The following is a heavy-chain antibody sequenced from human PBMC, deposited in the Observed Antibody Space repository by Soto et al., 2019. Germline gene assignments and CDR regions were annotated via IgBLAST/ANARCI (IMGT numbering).Heavy chain of an antibody. D-gene: IGHD3-9*01. CDR1: GDSISSSSYY. J-gene: IGHJ2*01. V-gene: IGHV4-39*01. Sequence: SETLSLTCIVSGDSISSSSYYWVWIRQPPGKGLEWIGSIYYSGTTYYNQSLESRVTISIDTSKNQFSLKVSSLTAADTAVYYCAKTGPYDILTYWYFDLWGRGTLVTVSS. CDR3: AKTGPYDILTYWYFDL. CDR2: IYYSGTT.